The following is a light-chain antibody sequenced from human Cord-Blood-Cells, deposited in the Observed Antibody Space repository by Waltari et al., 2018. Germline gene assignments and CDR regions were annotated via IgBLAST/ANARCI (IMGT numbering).Light chain of an antibody. CDR2: EVS. CDR3: SSYTSSSTPV. Sequence: QSALTQPASVSGSPGQSITISCTGTSSDVGGYNYVSWYQQHPGKAPKLMIYEVSNRPSGVSNRFSGSKSGTTASLTNSELQAEDEADYYCSSYTSSSTPVFGTDTKVTVL. V-gene: IGLV2-14*01. CDR1: SSDVGGYNY. J-gene: IGLJ1*01.